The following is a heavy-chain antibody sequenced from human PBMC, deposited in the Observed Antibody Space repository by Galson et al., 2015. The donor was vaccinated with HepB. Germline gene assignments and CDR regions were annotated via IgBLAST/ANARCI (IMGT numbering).Heavy chain of an antibody. D-gene: IGHD1-26*01. CDR2: ITSNGDSI. CDR3: VSRPTEWELESAALDI. J-gene: IGHJ3*02. V-gene: IGHV3-64D*06. Sequence: SLRLSCAASGFTFSSYVMYWVRQAPGKGLKYVSAITSNGDSIYYADSVKDRFTISRDNSKNTLYLQMSSLRVEDTAVYYCVSRPTEWELESAALDIWGQGTKVTVSS. CDR1: GFTFSSYV.